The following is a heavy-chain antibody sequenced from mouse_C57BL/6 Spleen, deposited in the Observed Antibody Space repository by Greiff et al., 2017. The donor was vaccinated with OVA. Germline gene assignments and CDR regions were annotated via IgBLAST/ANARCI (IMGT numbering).Heavy chain of an antibody. Sequence: QVQLQQPGAELVRPGSSVKLSCKASGYTFTSYWMHWVKQRPIQGLEWIGNIDPSDSETHYNQKFKDKATLTVDKSSSTAYMQLSSLTSEDSAVYYCARSSDYDYVDYWGQGTTLTVSS. CDR1: GYTFTSYW. V-gene: IGHV1-52*01. CDR2: IDPSDSET. D-gene: IGHD2-4*01. CDR3: ARSSDYDYVDY. J-gene: IGHJ2*01.